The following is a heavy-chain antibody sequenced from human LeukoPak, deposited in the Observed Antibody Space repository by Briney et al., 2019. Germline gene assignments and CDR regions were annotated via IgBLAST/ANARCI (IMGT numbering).Heavy chain of an antibody. J-gene: IGHJ4*02. CDR1: GFTFSSYS. CDR2: ISSSGSTI. Sequence: PGGSLRLSCAASGFTFSSYSMNWVRQAPGKGLEWVSYISSSGSTIYYADSVKGRFTISRDNAKNSLYLQMNSLRAEDTAVYYCAREISLYDYVWGSYRHYFDYWGQGTLVTVSS. CDR3: AREISLYDYVWGSYRHYFDY. V-gene: IGHV3-48*04. D-gene: IGHD3-16*02.